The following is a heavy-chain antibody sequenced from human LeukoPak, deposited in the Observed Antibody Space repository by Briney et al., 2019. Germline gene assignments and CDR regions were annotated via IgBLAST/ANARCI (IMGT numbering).Heavy chain of an antibody. Sequence: GESLKISCKGSAYSFTNYWISWGRQMPGKGLEWMGRIDPSDSYTNYSPSFQGHVYISADKSISTAYLQWSSLKASDTAVYYCATDMTTVTSGYWGQGTVVTVSS. D-gene: IGHD4-17*01. CDR3: ATDMTTVTSGY. J-gene: IGHJ4*02. CDR1: AYSFTNYW. CDR2: IDPSDSYT. V-gene: IGHV5-10-1*01.